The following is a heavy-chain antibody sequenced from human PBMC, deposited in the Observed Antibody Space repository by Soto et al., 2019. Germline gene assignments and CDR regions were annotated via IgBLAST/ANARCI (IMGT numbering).Heavy chain of an antibody. CDR3: AKWGSGWYGPGY. J-gene: IGHJ4*02. V-gene: IGHV3-23*01. CDR2: ISGSGGNT. CDR1: GFTFSSYA. D-gene: IGHD6-19*01. Sequence: GGSLRLSCAASGFTFSSYAMSWVRQAPGKGLEWVSAISGSGGNTYYADSVKGRFTISRDNSKNTLYLQMNSLRAEDTAVYYCAKWGSGWYGPGYWGQGTLVTVSS.